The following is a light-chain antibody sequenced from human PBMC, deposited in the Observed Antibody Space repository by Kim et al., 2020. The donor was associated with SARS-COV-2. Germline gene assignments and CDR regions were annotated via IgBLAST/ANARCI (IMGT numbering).Light chain of an antibody. CDR2: DAS. V-gene: IGKV3D-15*01. J-gene: IGKJ2*01. CDR3: QQYTNWPPYT. CDR1: QSVRSN. Sequence: EVVMTQSPATLSVSPGEGATLSCRTSQSVRSNLAWYQQKLGQAPRLLIYDASTRATGIPARFSGSGSETEFTLTISSLQSEDSAIYYFQQYTNWPPYTFGQGTKLEIK.